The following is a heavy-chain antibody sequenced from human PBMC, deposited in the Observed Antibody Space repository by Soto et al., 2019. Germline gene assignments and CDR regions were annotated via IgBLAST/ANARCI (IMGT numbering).Heavy chain of an antibody. J-gene: IGHJ5*02. CDR2: IIPMYGPA. Sequence: QVPLVQSGAEVKKPGSSVTVSCKASGGTFSSYAIHWVRQAPGQGLEWMGGIIPMYGPAKYAQRFQGRVTLTADEATTTGYMELTSLTSQDTAVYYCARVTPMVRGVIDNWFDPWGHGTLVTVSS. V-gene: IGHV1-69*01. CDR1: GGTFSSYA. D-gene: IGHD3-10*01. CDR3: ARVTPMVRGVIDNWFDP.